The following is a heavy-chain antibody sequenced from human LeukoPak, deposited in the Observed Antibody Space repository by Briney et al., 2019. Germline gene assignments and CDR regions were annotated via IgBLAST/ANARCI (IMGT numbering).Heavy chain of an antibody. CDR3: ASCEVAGTGVDY. CDR1: GGSISSGSYY. V-gene: IGHV4-61*02. CDR2: IYTSGST. D-gene: IGHD6-19*01. J-gene: IGHJ4*02. Sequence: SDTLSLTCTVSGGSISSGSYYWSWIRQPAGKGLEWIGRIYTSGSTNYNPSLKSRVTISVEPSKNQFSLKLSSVTAADTAVYYCASCEVAGTGVDYWGQGTLVTVSS.